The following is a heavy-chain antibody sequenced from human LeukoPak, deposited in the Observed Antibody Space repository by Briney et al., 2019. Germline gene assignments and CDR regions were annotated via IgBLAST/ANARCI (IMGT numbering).Heavy chain of an antibody. D-gene: IGHD5-12*01. J-gene: IGHJ6*02. CDR3: ARRIVATTRSLYYYYGMDV. Sequence: SVKVSCEASGGTFSSYAISWVRQAPGQGLEWMGRIIPILGIANYAQKFQGRVTITADKSTSTAYMELSSLRSEDTAVYYCARRIVATTRSLYYYYGMDVWGQGTTVTVSS. CDR1: GGTFSSYA. V-gene: IGHV1-69*04. CDR2: IIPILGIA.